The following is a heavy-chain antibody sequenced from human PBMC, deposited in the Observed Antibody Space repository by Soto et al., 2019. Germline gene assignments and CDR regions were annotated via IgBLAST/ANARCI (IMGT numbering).Heavy chain of an antibody. CDR2: ISSSSSYI. Sequence: PGGSLRLSCAASGFTFSSYSMNWVRQAPGKGLEWVSSISSSSSYIYYADSVKGRFTISRDNAKNSLYLQMNSLRAEDTAVYYCARGGDFWSGYPYYYYGMDVWGQGTTVTVSS. CDR3: ARGGDFWSGYPYYYYGMDV. V-gene: IGHV3-21*01. CDR1: GFTFSSYS. J-gene: IGHJ6*02. D-gene: IGHD3-3*01.